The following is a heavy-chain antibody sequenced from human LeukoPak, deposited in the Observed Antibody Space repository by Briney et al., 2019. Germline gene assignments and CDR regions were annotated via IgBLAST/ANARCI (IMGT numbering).Heavy chain of an antibody. V-gene: IGHV3-21*01. D-gene: IGHD2-8*01. J-gene: IGHJ4*02. Sequence: GGSLRLSCAASGFTFSSYSMNWVRQAPGKGLEWVSSISSSSYIYYADSVKGRFTISRDNAKNSLYLQMNSLRAEDTAAYYCARDVMTLNDYWGQGTLVTVSS. CDR1: GFTFSSYS. CDR2: ISSSSYI. CDR3: ARDVMTLNDY.